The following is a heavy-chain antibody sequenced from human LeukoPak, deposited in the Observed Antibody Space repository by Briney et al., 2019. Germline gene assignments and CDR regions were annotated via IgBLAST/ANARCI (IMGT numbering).Heavy chain of an antibody. Sequence: SETLSLTCTVSGGSISSYYWSWIRQPAGKGLEWIGHIYTSGSTNYNSSLKSRVTMSVDTSKNQFSVKLNSVIAADTAMYYCARGVYLGNGYYFDYWGQGTLVTVSS. CDR3: ARGVYLGNGYYFDY. CDR2: IYTSGST. J-gene: IGHJ4*02. CDR1: GGSISSYY. V-gene: IGHV4-4*07. D-gene: IGHD2-8*01.